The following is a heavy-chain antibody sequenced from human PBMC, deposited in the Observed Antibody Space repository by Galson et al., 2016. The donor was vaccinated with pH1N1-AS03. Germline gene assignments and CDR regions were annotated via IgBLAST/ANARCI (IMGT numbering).Heavy chain of an antibody. V-gene: IGHV1-69*13. CDR2: IIPMIGTA. D-gene: IGHD3-10*01. J-gene: IGHJ3*01. Sequence: SVKVSCKASGGTFSSDGISWVRQAPGQGPEWMGGIIPMIGTANYAQKFQGRVTITADESTSTAYMEMSSLTSEDTAVYYCAREASYGSGRRDVFDFWGQGTMVTVSS. CDR1: GGTFSSDG. CDR3: AREASYGSGRRDVFDF.